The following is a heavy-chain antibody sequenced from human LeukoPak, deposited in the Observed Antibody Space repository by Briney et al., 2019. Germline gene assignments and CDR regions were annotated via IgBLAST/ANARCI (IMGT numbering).Heavy chain of an antibody. Sequence: GGSLRLSCAASGFTFSSYGMHWVRQAPGKGLEWVSSISSSSSYIYYADSVKGRFTISRDNAKNSLYLQMNSLRAEDTAVYYCARAFDWLFHADVWGKGTTVTVSS. CDR1: GFTFSSYG. CDR3: ARAFDWLFHADV. D-gene: IGHD3-9*01. CDR2: ISSSSSYI. V-gene: IGHV3-21*01. J-gene: IGHJ6*04.